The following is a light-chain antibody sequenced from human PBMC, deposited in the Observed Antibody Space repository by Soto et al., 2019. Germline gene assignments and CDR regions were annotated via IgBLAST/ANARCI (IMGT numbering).Light chain of an antibody. J-gene: IGLJ2*01. CDR1: SSDIGGYDC. CDR3: SSYTGSSVI. Sequence: QSVLTQPASVSGSPGQSITISCTGTSSDIGGYDCVSWYQQHPGKAPKLMIFEVSNQPSGVSNRFSGSKSGNTASLTISGLQAEDEADYYCSSYTGSSVIFGGGTKLTVL. V-gene: IGLV2-14*01. CDR2: EVS.